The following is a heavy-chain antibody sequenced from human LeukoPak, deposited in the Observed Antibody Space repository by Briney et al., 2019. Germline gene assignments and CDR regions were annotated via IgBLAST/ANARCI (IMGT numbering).Heavy chain of an antibody. CDR2: INHGGST. CDR1: GCSFSGYY. D-gene: IGHD5-12*01. J-gene: IGHJ4*02. CDR3: TRDERAGLSGYESPYYFDY. Sequence: SETLSLTCAVSGCSFSGYYWSWIRQPPGKGLEWIGEINHGGSTNYNPSLKSRVTISVDTSKNQFSLKLSSVTAADTAVYYCTRDERAGLSGYESPYYFDYWGQGTLVTVSS. V-gene: IGHV4-34*01.